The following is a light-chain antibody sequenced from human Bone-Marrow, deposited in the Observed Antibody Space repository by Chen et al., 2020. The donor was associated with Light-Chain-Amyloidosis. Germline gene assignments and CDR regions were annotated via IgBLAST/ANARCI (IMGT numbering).Light chain of an antibody. Sequence: SYELTQPSSVSVSPGQTARITCSGDVLAKKKYGRWFQQKPGQAPVLVIYKDSERPSGIPERFSGSSSGTTVTLTISGAQVEDEADYYCYSAADNNSWVFGGGTKLTVL. CDR1: VLAKKKY. V-gene: IGLV3-27*01. J-gene: IGLJ3*02. CDR3: YSAADNNSWV. CDR2: KDS.